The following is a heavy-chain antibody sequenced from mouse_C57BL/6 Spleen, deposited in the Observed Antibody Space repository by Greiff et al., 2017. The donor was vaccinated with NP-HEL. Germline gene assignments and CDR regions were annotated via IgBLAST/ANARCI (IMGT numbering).Heavy chain of an antibody. D-gene: IGHD2-3*01. CDR1: GYTFTDYY. J-gene: IGHJ4*01. Sequence: VQLQQSGPELVKPGASVKISCKASGYTFTDYYMNWVKQSHGKSLEWIGDINPNNGGTSYNQKFKGKATLTVDKSSSTAYMELRSLTSEDSAVYYCARPDGYLYAMDYWGQGTSVTVSS. CDR3: ARPDGYLYAMDY. CDR2: INPNNGGT. V-gene: IGHV1-26*01.